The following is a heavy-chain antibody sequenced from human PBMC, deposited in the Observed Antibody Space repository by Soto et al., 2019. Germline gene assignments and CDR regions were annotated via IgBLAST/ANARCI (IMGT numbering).Heavy chain of an antibody. CDR1: GDSASSISAA. Sequence: SQTLSLTCAISGDSASSISAAWNWIRQSPSRGLEWLGRTYYRSKWYNDYAVSVKSRIRINPDTSKNQFSLQLNSVTPDDTAVYYCAKEGSSSWPAWGQGTLVTVSS. J-gene: IGHJ5*02. CDR3: AKEGSSSWPA. CDR2: TYYRSKWYN. D-gene: IGHD6-13*01. V-gene: IGHV6-1*01.